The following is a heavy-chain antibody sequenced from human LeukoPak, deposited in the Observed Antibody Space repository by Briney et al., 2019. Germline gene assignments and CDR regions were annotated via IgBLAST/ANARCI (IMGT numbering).Heavy chain of an antibody. CDR2: INADNGNT. CDR1: GFTFTNYA. D-gene: IGHD3-10*01. V-gene: IGHV1-3*01. Sequence: ASVKVSCKASGFTFTNYAMHWVRQAPGQRPEWMAWINADNGNTKYSPKFQGRVTITRDTSASTVYMELSSLTSEDTAAYYCAREWVWFGESRYFSYWGQGTLVTVSS. J-gene: IGHJ4*02. CDR3: AREWVWFGESRYFSY.